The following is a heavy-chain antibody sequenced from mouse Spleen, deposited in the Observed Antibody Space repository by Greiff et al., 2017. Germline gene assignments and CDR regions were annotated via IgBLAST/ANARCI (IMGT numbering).Heavy chain of an antibody. CDR2: INSNGGST. Sequence: EVHLVESGGGLVKPGGSLKLSCAASGFTFSSYAMSWVRQTPEKRLEWVAAINSNGGSTYYPDTVKDRFTISRDNAKNTLYLQMSSLRSEDTALYYCARQRLGYDDAMDYWGQGTSVTVSS. J-gene: IGHJ4*01. D-gene: IGHD2-2*01. V-gene: IGHV5-6-2*01. CDR1: GFTFSSYA. CDR3: ARQRLGYDDAMDY.